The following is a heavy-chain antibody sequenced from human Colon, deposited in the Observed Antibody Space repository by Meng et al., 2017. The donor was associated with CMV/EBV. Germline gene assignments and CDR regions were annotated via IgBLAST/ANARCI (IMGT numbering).Heavy chain of an antibody. J-gene: IGHJ1*01. D-gene: IGHD1-26*01. CDR1: GYTFTNYG. V-gene: IGHV1-18*01. CDR3: VRESQSGSYIYLQH. Sequence: VQLVQSGSEWKKPGASVKVSCKASGYTFTNYGISWVRQAPGQGLEWMGWISAYTGDTYYAQKFQGRVTMTTDTSTSTAYMELRSLRSDDTAVYYCVRESQSGSYIYLQHWGQGTLVTVSS. CDR2: ISAYTGDT.